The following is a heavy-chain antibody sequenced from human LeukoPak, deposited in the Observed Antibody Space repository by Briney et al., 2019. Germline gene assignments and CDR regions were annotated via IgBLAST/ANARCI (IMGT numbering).Heavy chain of an antibody. CDR1: GFSVSSNY. V-gene: IGHV3-53*01. CDR3: ARVSGLWNDD. J-gene: IGHJ4*02. CDR2: IYSGGST. D-gene: IGHD5-18*01. Sequence: PGGSLRLSCAASGFSVSSNYMSWVRQAPGKGLEWVSMIYSGGSTYYSDSVKGRFTTSRHNPKKTLYIQMKSPRADDAAVYYCARVSGLWNDDWGQGTLVTVSS.